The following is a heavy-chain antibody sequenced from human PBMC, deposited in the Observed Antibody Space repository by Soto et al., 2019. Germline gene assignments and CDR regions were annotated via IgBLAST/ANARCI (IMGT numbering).Heavy chain of an antibody. Sequence: SETLSLTCTVSGGSISSYYWSWIRQPPGKGLEWIGYIYYSGSTKYNPSLKSRVTISVDTSKNQFSLKLSSVTAADTAVYYCARGREYYDYIWGSYNLLDPWGQGTLVTVSS. CDR3: ARGREYYDYIWGSYNLLDP. CDR2: IYYSGST. D-gene: IGHD3-16*01. J-gene: IGHJ5*02. V-gene: IGHV4-59*01. CDR1: GGSISSYY.